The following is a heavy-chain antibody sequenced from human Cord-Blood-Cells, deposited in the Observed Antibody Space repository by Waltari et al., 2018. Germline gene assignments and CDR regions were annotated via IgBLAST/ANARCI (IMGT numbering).Heavy chain of an antibody. CDR1: GFPVSSTY. V-gene: IGHV3-53*01. CDR3: ARDVSNYEGMDV. CDR2: IYSGGST. D-gene: IGHD4-4*01. Sequence: EVQLVESGGGLIQPGGSLRPSCAASGFPVSSTYMSWVRQAPGKGLEWVSVIYSGGSTYYADSVKGRFTIARDNSKNTLYLQMNSLRAEDTAVYYCARDVSNYEGMDVWGQGTTVTVSS. J-gene: IGHJ6*02.